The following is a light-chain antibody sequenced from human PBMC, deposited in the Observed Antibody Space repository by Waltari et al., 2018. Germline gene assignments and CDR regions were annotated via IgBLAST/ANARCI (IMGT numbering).Light chain of an antibody. Sequence: NFMLTQPPSVSESPGKTVTISCTRRTGSIASNYVQWYQQRPGRAPTTVVYEDNQRPSGVPDRFSGSIASSSNSASLTISGLKTEDEADYYCQSYDSSKAVFGGGTQLTVL. V-gene: IGLV6-57*03. J-gene: IGLJ7*01. CDR1: TGSIASNY. CDR3: QSYDSSKAV. CDR2: EDN.